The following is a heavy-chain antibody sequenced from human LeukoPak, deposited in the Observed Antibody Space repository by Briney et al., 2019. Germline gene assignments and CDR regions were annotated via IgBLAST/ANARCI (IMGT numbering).Heavy chain of an antibody. J-gene: IGHJ5*02. D-gene: IGHD2-2*01. CDR2: INPNSGGT. CDR3: ARGSRDIVVVPAAIRVAGFDP. V-gene: IGHV1-2*06. Sequence: ASVKVSCKASGYTFTGYYMHWVRQAPGQGLVWMGRINPNSGGTNYAQKFQGRVTMTRDTSISTAYMELSRLRSDDTAVYYCARGSRDIVVVPAAIRVAGFDPWGQGTLVTVSS. CDR1: GYTFTGYY.